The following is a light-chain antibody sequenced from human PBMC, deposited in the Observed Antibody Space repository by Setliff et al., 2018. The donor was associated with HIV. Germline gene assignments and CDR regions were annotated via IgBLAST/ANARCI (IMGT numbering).Light chain of an antibody. V-gene: IGLV1-44*01. CDR3: APWDDSLNGVV. J-gene: IGLJ2*01. Sequence: QSVLSPPAPGSGSPGQRVSISCSGSNSNIGINTVYWYRQPPGTAPKLLIDSNDQGPSGVPDRFSGSKSGTTASLAISGLQSEDEADYYCAPWDDSLNGVVFGGGTKVTVL. CDR1: NSNIGINT. CDR2: SND.